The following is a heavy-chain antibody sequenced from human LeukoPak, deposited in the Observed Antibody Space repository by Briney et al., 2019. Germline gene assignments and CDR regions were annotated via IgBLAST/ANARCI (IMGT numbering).Heavy chain of an antibody. V-gene: IGHV4-59*01. D-gene: IGHD3-10*01. CDR1: GGSISSYY. J-gene: IGHJ6*03. CDR2: IYYSGST. Sequence: SSETLSLTCTVSGGSISSYYWSWIRQPPGKGLEWIGYIYYSGSTNYNPSLKSRVTISVDTSKNQFSLKLSSVTAADTAVYYCARVLSGYSRYYYYMDVWGKGTTVTISS. CDR3: ARVLSGYSRYYYYMDV.